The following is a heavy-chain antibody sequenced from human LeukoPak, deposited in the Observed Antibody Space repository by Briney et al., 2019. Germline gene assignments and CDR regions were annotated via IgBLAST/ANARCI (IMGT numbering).Heavy chain of an antibody. CDR3: AKDGAGKYYDSSGYYYSDY. J-gene: IGHJ4*02. V-gene: IGHV3-21*06. CDR1: GFTFSRRT. D-gene: IGHD3-22*01. Sequence: PGGSLRLSCAASGFTFSRRTMNWVRQAPGKGLEWLSSIGSSSRDKYYADSVKGRFTISRDSGEYSLYLQMNSLRVEDTAVYYCAKDGAGKYYDSSGYYYSDYWGQRTLVTVSS. CDR2: IGSSSRDK.